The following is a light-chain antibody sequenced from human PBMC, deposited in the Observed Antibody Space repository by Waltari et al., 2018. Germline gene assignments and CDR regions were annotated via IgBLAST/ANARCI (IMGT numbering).Light chain of an antibody. Sequence: NFMLTQPPSVSESPGKTVTISCPRSSGSIATNYGQWSQQRPGSVPTAVMYEDNQRPSGVPDRFSGSIDRSSNSASLTISGLKTEDEADYYCQSYDSTNGVVFGGGTKLTVL. CDR2: EDN. CDR1: SGSIATNY. V-gene: IGLV6-57*04. J-gene: IGLJ2*01. CDR3: QSYDSTNGVV.